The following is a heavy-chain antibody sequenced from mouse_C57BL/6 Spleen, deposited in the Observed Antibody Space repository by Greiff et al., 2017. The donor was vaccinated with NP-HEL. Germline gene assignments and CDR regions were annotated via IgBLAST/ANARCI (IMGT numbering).Heavy chain of an antibody. Sequence: QVQLQQPGAELVKPGASVKLSCKASGYTFTSYWMHWVKQRPGQGLEWIGMIHPNSGSTNYNEKFKSKATLTVDKSSSTAYMQLSSLTSEDSAVYYCARVGDSNQTWFAYWGQGTLVTVSA. J-gene: IGHJ3*01. CDR1: GYTFTSYW. CDR3: ARVGDSNQTWFAY. D-gene: IGHD2-5*01. V-gene: IGHV1-64*01. CDR2: IHPNSGST.